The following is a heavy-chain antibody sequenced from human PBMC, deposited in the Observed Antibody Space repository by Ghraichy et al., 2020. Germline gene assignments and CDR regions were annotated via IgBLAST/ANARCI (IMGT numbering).Heavy chain of an antibody. CDR1: GGSFSGYY. D-gene: IGHD6-13*01. CDR2: INHSGST. CDR3: ARRFGYSSSWYRSGSYYFDY. V-gene: IGHV4-34*01. Sequence: SETLSLTCAVYGGSFSGYYWSWIRQPPGKGLEWIGEINHSGSTNYNPSLKSRVTISVDTSKNQFSLKLSSVTAADTAVYYCARRFGYSSSWYRSGSYYFDYWGQGTLVTVSS. J-gene: IGHJ4*02.